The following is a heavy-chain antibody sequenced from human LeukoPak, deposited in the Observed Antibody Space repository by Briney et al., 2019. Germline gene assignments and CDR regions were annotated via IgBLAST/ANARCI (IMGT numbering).Heavy chain of an antibody. CDR1: GYTFTSYY. V-gene: IGHV1-46*01. Sequence: ASVKVSCKASGYTFTSYYMHWVRQALGQGLEWMGIINPSSGSTSYAQKFQGRVTMTRDTSTSTVYMELSSLRSEDTAVYYCARGPSYDSVWGSYRNWGDYYYGMDVWGKGTTVTVSS. CDR3: ARGPSYDSVWGSYRNWGDYYYGMDV. J-gene: IGHJ6*04. CDR2: INPSSGST. D-gene: IGHD3-16*02.